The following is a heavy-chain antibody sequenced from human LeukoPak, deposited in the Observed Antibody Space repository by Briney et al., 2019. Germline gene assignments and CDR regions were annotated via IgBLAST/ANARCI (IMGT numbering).Heavy chain of an antibody. Sequence: PVKVSCKASGGTFSSYAISWVRQAPGQGLEWMGGIIPIFGTANYAQKFQGRVTITADESTSTAYMELSSLRSEDTAVYYCARGGSKYYDILTGYYPNDGIYDYWGQGTLVTVSS. CDR2: IIPIFGTA. V-gene: IGHV1-69*13. D-gene: IGHD3-9*01. J-gene: IGHJ4*02. CDR3: ARGGSKYYDILTGYYPNDGIYDY. CDR1: GGTFSSYA.